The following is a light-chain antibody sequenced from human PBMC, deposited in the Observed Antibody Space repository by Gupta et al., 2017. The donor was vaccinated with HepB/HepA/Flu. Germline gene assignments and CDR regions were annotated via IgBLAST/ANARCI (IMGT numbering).Light chain of an antibody. CDR2: DVS. Sequence: QSALTQPASVSGSPGQSITIPCTGTSSDVGGYNYVSWYHQYPGKAPKVIIYDVSGRPSGVSDRFSGSKSGNMASLTISGLQAEDEADYYCCSYRSSTSLFVFGTGTKVTVL. CDR1: SSDVGGYNY. J-gene: IGLJ1*01. V-gene: IGLV2-14*01. CDR3: CSYRSSTSLFV.